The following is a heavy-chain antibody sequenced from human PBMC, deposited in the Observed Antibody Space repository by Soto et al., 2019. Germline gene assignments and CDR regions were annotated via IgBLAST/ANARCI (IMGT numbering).Heavy chain of an antibody. CDR3: ARGVMYYDFWSGQPRGSYYYGMDV. V-gene: IGHV1-69*13. Sequence: SVKVSCKASGGTFSSYAIRWVRQAPGQGLEWMGGIIPIFGTANYAQKFQGRVTITADESTSTAYMELSSLRSEDTAVYYCARGVMYYDFWSGQPRGSYYYGMDVWGQGTTVTVSS. D-gene: IGHD3-3*01. CDR2: IIPIFGTA. CDR1: GGTFSSYA. J-gene: IGHJ6*02.